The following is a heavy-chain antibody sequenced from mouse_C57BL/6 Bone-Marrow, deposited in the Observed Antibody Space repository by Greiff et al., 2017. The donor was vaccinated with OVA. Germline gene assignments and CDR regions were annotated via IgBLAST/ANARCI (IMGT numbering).Heavy chain of an antibody. CDR2: ISDGGSYT. V-gene: IGHV5-4*01. Sequence: EVKLVESGGGLVKPGGSLKLSCAASGFTFSSYAMSWVRQTPEKRLEWVATISDGGSYTYYADNVKGRFTISRDNAKNNLYLQMSHLKSEDTAMYYCAGEGYYGRVPWYFDVWGTGTTVTVSS. CDR1: GFTFSSYA. J-gene: IGHJ1*03. D-gene: IGHD1-1*01. CDR3: AGEGYYGRVPWYFDV.